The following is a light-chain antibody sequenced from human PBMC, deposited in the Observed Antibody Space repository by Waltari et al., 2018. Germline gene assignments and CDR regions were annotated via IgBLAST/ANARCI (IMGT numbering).Light chain of an antibody. Sequence: SAGERATLFCKASQTLNSNYLAWYQQKPGQSPGLLIFGASRRATGIPDRFSGSGSGTDFTLTISRLETEDSALYYCQQYGSSPYSFGQGARVEIK. CDR1: QTLNSNY. CDR3: QQYGSSPYS. J-gene: IGKJ2*01. CDR2: GAS. V-gene: IGKV3-20*01.